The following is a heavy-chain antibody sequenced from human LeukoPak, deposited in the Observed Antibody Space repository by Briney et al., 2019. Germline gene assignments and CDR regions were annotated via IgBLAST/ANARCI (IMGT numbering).Heavy chain of an antibody. CDR2: VFRLQTVRT. CDR1: DSSIRSIY. V-gene: IGHV4-38-2*02. J-gene: IGHJ4*02. D-gene: IGHD2-8*01. Sequence: ASETLSLTCTVSDSSIRSIYWAWFRQPPGKGLEWIGTVFRLQTVRTYSNPSLESRVSMSLDTSQNQFSLNLTSVTAADTALYFCGRVLNAPKLLDSWGQGTLVTVSS. CDR3: GRVLNAPKLLDS.